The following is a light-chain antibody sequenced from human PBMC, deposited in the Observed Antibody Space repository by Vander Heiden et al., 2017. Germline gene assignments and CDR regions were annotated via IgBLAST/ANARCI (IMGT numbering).Light chain of an antibody. V-gene: IGKV1-39*01. Sequence: DIQMTQSPSSLSASVGDRVTITCRTSQSISSYLNWYQQRPGRAPKLLIYAASNLQSGVPSRFSGSGSGTDFTLTISSLQPEDFATYFCQQSVSIPWTFGQGSTVDFK. CDR2: AAS. CDR1: QSISSY. CDR3: QQSVSIPWT. J-gene: IGKJ1*01.